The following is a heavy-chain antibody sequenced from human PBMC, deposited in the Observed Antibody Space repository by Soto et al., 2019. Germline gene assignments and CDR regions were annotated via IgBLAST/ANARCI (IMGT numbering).Heavy chain of an antibody. CDR1: GFTFSSYG. CDR3: AKLHVTTVTTFYY. J-gene: IGHJ4*02. Sequence: QVQLVESGGGVVQPGRSLRLSCAASGFTFSSYGMHWVRQAPGKGLEWVAVISYDGSNKYYADSVKGRFTISRDNSKNTLYLQMNSLRAEDTAVYYCAKLHVTTVTTFYYWGQGTLVTVSS. V-gene: IGHV3-30*18. D-gene: IGHD4-17*01. CDR2: ISYDGSNK.